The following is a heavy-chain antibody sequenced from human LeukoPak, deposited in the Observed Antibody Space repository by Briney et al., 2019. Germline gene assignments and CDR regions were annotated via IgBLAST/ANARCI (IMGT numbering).Heavy chain of an antibody. Sequence: PSETLSLTCTVSGGSISSGNYYWSWIRQPAGKGLEWIGRIYTSGSTNYNPSLESRVTISVDMSRNQFTLKLNSVTAADTAVYYCVRGGHYYGSGSYPGAVWGKGTTVTISS. CDR1: GGSISSGNYY. CDR2: IYTSGST. D-gene: IGHD3-10*01. CDR3: VRGGHYYGSGSYPGAV. V-gene: IGHV4-61*02. J-gene: IGHJ6*04.